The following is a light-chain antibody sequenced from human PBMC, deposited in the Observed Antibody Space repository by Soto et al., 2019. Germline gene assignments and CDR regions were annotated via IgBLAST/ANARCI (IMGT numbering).Light chain of an antibody. CDR2: DAS. J-gene: IGKJ4*01. V-gene: IGKV1-33*01. CDR3: QQYDNPALT. Sequence: DIQMTQSPSSLSASVGDRVTTTCQASQDISNYLNWYQQKPGKAPKLLIYDASNLETGVPSRFSGSGSGTDFTFTISSXQPEDIATYYCQQYDNPALTFGGGTKVDIK. CDR1: QDISNY.